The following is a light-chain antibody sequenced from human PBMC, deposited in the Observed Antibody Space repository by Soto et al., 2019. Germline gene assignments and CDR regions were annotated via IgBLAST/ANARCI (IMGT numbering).Light chain of an antibody. J-gene: IGKJ1*01. CDR1: RTVDSSY. CDR3: QQYAFSPWT. V-gene: IGKV3-20*01. Sequence: ETVLTQSPGTLSLSPGERATLSCRVSRTVDSSYLAWYQQRPGQAPRLLLYGASNRAAGIPDRFSGSGSGTDCTLTISRLQPEDFAVYYCQQYAFSPWTFGQGTKVEV. CDR2: GAS.